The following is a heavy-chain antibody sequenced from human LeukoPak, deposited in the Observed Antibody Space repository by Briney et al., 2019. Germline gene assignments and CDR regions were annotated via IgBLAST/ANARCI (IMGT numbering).Heavy chain of an antibody. CDR1: GGTFSSYA. CDR3: ARDRVVAGRFYGMDD. Sequence: GGSLRLSCAASGGTFSSYAMSWVRQAPGTGLEWVGVILYDGSNKYYADSVKGRFTISRDNSEDTVYLQMNSLRAEDTAVYFCARDRVVAGRFYGMDDWGQGTTVTVSS. V-gene: IGHV3-30*04. CDR2: ILYDGSNK. D-gene: IGHD6-19*01. J-gene: IGHJ6*02.